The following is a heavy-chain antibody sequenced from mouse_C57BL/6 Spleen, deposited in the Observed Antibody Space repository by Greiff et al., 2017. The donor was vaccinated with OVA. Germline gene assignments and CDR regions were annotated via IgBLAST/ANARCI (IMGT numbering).Heavy chain of an antibody. J-gene: IGHJ4*01. D-gene: IGHD1-1*01. CDR1: GYAFTNYL. V-gene: IGHV1-54*01. Sequence: VQLQQSGAELVRPGTSVKVSCKASGYAFTNYLIEWVKQRPGQGLEWIGVINPGSGGTNYNETFKGKATLTADKSSSTAYMQLSSLTSEDSAVYFCARSDYGYYAMDYWGQGTSVTVSS. CDR3: ARSDYGYYAMDY. CDR2: INPGSGGT.